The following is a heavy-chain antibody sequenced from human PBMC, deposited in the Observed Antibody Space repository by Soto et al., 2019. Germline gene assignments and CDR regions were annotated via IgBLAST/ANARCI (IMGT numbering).Heavy chain of an antibody. CDR2: IYHTGTT. CDR1: GGSISNVGYF. V-gene: IGHV4-30-4*01. CDR3: ARVMAAMQNWLDP. D-gene: IGHD2-2*01. J-gene: IGHJ5*02. Sequence: QVQLQESGPGLVKPSQTLSLTCTVSGGSISNVGYFWRWIRQTPGKGLEWIGFIYHTGTTYYNSSLRSRVSISIDTSKSQFSLKLNSVTAADTAVYYCARVMAAMQNWLDPWGQGTLVTVSP.